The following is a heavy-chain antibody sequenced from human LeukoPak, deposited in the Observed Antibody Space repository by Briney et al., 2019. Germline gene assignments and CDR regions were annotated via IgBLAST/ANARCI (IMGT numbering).Heavy chain of an antibody. CDR2: IYPGDSDT. CDR1: GYIFATYW. Sequence: GESLKISCKGSGYIFATYWIGWVRQMLGNGLEWMGIIYPGDSDTTYSPSFQGQVTISADKSINTAYLQWSSLKASDTAMYYCARQGTYGQFDSWGQGTLVTVSS. V-gene: IGHV5-51*01. D-gene: IGHD2-8*01. J-gene: IGHJ4*02. CDR3: ARQGTYGQFDS.